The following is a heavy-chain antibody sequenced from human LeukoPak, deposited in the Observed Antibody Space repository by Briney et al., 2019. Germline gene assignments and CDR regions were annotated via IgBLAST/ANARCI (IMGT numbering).Heavy chain of an antibody. J-gene: IGHJ5*02. CDR1: GYTFTSYG. V-gene: IGHV1-18*01. CDR3: ARDRQLRGVTFWFSDRVGNWFDP. Sequence: GASVKVSCKASGYTFTSYGISWVRRAPGQGLEWMGWISAYNGNTNYAQKLQGRVTMTTDTSMSTAYMELRSLRSDDTAVYYCARDRQLRGVTFWFSDRVGNWFDPWGQGTLVTVSS. D-gene: IGHD3-10*01. CDR2: ISAYNGNT.